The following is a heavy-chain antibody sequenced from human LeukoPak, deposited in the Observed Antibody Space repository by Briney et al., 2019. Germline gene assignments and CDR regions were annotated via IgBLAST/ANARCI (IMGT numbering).Heavy chain of an antibody. CDR2: INPNSGGT. CDR1: GYTFTGYY. V-gene: IGHV1-2*02. CDR3: ARSLGYCSSTSCYADAFDI. D-gene: IGHD2-2*01. Sequence: ASVKVSCKASGYTFTGYYMHWVRQAPGQGLEWMGWINPNSGGTNYAQKFQGRVTMTRDTSISTAYMELSRLRSDDTAVYYCARSLGYCSSTSCYADAFDIWGQGTMVTVSP. J-gene: IGHJ3*02.